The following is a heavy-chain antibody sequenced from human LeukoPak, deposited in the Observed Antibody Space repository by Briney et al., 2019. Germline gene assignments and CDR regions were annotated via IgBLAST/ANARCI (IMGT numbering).Heavy chain of an antibody. V-gene: IGHV3-23*01. CDR1: GLTFSNRA. D-gene: IGHD4-17*01. CDR3: ANELRPNDY. J-gene: IGHJ4*02. Sequence: PGGSLRLACVVSGLTFSNRAMTWVRQAPGKGLEWVSSISISGNKILYADSVKGRFTISRDNSKNTLFLQMNSLQTKDTGVYFCANELRPNDYWGQGTLVTVS. CDR2: ISISGNKI.